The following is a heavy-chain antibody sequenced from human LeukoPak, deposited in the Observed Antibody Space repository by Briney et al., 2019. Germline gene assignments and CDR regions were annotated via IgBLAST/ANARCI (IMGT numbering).Heavy chain of an antibody. V-gene: IGHV3-48*01. CDR3: ARDTDRGFDY. J-gene: IGHJ4*02. CDR2: ISSSSSTI. D-gene: IGHD3-22*01. CDR1: GFTISSYS. Sequence: AGGSLRLSCAASGFTISSYSMNWVRQAPGKGLEWVSYISSSSSTIYYADSVKGRFTISRDNAKNSLYLQMNSLRAEDTAVYYCARDTDRGFDYWGQGTLVTVSS.